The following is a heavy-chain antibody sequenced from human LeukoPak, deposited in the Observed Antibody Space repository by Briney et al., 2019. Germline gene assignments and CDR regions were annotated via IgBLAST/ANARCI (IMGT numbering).Heavy chain of an antibody. CDR2: INHGGGT. CDR1: GGSFSDYY. J-gene: IGHJ4*02. CDR3: VRGEDGTGDYRPTYFDS. D-gene: IGHD4-17*01. V-gene: IGHV4-34*01. Sequence: SETLSLTCAVYGGSFSDYYWNWIRQPPGKGLEWIGEINHGGGTNYNPSLKSRATISVDTSKKQFSLNLSSVTAADTAVYYCVRGEDGTGDYRPTYFDSWGQGILVTVSS.